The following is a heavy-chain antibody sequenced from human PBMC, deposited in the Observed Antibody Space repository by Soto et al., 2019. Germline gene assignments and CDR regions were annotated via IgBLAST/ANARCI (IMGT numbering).Heavy chain of an antibody. V-gene: IGHV3-21*06. CDR1: GFTFSSYS. J-gene: IGHJ5*02. CDR2: ITASSSYE. Sequence: GGSLRLSCVASGFTFSSYSMNWVRQAPGKGLEWVSSITASSSYEYYADSVRGRFTISRDNAKNSLYLQMNSLRAEDTAVYYCAKDPNYDFWSGYSGSGWFDPWGQGXLVTAPQ. CDR3: AKDPNYDFWSGYSGSGWFDP. D-gene: IGHD3-3*01.